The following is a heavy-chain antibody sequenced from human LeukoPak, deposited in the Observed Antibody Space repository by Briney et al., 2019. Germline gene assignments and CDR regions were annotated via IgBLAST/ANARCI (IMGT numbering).Heavy chain of an antibody. CDR3: ARESGSGYHFDY. V-gene: IGHV3-74*01. D-gene: IGHD3-22*01. CDR1: GFTVSSNY. J-gene: IGHJ4*02. Sequence: GGSLRLSCAASGFTVSSNYMNWVRQAPGKGLVWVSRINSDGSSTSYADSVKGRFTISRDNAKNTLYLQMNSLRAEDTAVYYCARESGSGYHFDYWGQGTLVTVSS. CDR2: INSDGSST.